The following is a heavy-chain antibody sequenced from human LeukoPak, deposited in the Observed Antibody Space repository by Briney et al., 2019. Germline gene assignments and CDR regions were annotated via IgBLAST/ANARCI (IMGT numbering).Heavy chain of an antibody. CDR3: AELGITMIGGV. J-gene: IGHJ6*04. D-gene: IGHD3-10*02. CDR2: IKPDGSEK. CDR1: GFTFSTAW. Sequence: GGSLRLSCAASGFTFSTAWMNWVRQAPGKGLEWVASIKPDGSEKYFVDSVKGRFTISRDNAKNSLYLQMNSLRAEDTAVYYCAELGITMIGGVWGKGTTVTISS. V-gene: IGHV3-7*01.